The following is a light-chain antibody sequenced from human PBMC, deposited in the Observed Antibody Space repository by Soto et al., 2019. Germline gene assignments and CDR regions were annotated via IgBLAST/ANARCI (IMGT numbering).Light chain of an antibody. J-gene: IGLJ2*01. V-gene: IGLV2-14*01. Sequence: QSALTQPASVSASPGQSITISCTGTSSDVGDYSYVSWYQQHPDKAPKLMIYDVSDRPSGVSNRFSGFKSGNTASLTISGLQAEDEADYYCSSYTTTNVVFGGGTKLTVL. CDR2: DVS. CDR3: SSYTTTNVV. CDR1: SSDVGDYSY.